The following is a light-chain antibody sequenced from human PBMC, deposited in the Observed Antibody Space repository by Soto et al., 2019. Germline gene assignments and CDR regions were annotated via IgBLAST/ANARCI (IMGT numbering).Light chain of an antibody. CDR1: QGISNY. V-gene: IGKV1-17*03. CDR3: LQHNDYPLT. J-gene: IGKJ4*01. CDR2: GAS. Sequence: DIQMTQSPSAMSASVGDRVTITCRASQGISNYLAWFQQKPGKVPKRLIYGASNLQSGVPSRFSGSGSGTEFTLTITSLQPEDSATYYCLQHNDYPLTFGGGTKVVIK.